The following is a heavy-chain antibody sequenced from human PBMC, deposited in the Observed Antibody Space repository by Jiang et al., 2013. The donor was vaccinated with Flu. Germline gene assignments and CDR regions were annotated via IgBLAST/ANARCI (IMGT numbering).Heavy chain of an antibody. CDR3: ARAGVLGGGRWRFDY. D-gene: IGHD2-15*01. V-gene: IGHV1-69*01. J-gene: IGHJ4*02. Sequence: YAQKFQGRVTITADESTSTAYMELSSLRSEDTAVYYCARAGVLGGGRWRFDYWGQGTLVTVSS.